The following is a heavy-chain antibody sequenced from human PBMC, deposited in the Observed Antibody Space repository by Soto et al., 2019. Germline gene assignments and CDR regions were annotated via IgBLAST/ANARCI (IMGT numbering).Heavy chain of an antibody. D-gene: IGHD3-10*01. V-gene: IGHV1-3*01. CDR2: INAGNGRE. CDR1: GYTFTSYT. CDR3: ARGGGWVGEASFDS. J-gene: IGHJ4*02. Sequence: QVQLEQSGAEVKKPGASVKVSCKTSGYTFTSYTLHWVRQAPGQGLEWMGWINAGNGREKYSQRFQDRVSLSTDKPAPPAYMELRSPRSEAPAMYYCARGGGWVGEASFDSWGQGTLVTVSS.